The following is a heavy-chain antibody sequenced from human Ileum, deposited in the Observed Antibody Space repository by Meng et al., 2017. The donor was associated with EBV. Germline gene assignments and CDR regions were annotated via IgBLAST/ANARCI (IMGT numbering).Heavy chain of an antibody. CDR1: GYTFTSYG. Sequence: QVQLVQSGGGVKKPGASVKVSCKASGYTFTSYGISWVRQAPGQGLEWMGWFSVYNGNTIYAQKLQDRVTMTTDTSTSTAYMELRSLRSDDTAVYYCARGQNYYGSGSLIDYWGQGTLVTVSS. J-gene: IGHJ4*02. D-gene: IGHD3-10*01. CDR2: FSVYNGNT. CDR3: ARGQNYYGSGSLIDY. V-gene: IGHV1-18*01.